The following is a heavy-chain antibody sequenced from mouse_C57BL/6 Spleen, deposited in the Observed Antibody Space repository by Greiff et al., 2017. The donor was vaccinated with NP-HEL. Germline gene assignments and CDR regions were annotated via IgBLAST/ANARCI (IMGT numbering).Heavy chain of an antibody. CDR3: TREITTGVATYWYFDV. J-gene: IGHJ1*03. CDR1: GFTFSSYA. V-gene: IGHV5-9-1*02. Sequence: EVKLVESGEGLVKPGGSLKLSCAASGFTFSSYAMSWVRQTPEKRLEWVAYISSGGDYIYYADTVKGRFTISRDNARNTLYLQMSSLKSEDTAMYYCTREITTGVATYWYFDVWGTGTTVTVSS. D-gene: IGHD1-1*01. CDR2: ISSGGDYI.